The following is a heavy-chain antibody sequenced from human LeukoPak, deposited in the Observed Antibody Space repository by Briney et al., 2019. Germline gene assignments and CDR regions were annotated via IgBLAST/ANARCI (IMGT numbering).Heavy chain of an antibody. CDR1: GFTFSTYA. J-gene: IGHJ3*02. CDR3: ARVPRGAFDI. V-gene: IGHV3-23*01. CDR2: ISGSATGSVTT. D-gene: IGHD3-10*01. Sequence: GGSLRLSCAASGFTFSTYAMNWVRQAPGKGLEWVSAISGSATGSVTTYYTDSVKGRFTISRDNSKNTLYLQMNSLRAEDTAVYYCARVPRGAFDIWGQGTMVTVSS.